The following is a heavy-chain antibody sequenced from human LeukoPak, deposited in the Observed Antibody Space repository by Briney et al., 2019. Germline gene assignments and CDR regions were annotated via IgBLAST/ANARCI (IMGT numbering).Heavy chain of an antibody. Sequence: GGSLRLSCAASGFTFHHYSMHWVRQPPGKGLEWVSLISWDGGITYYADSVRGRFTISRDNSKNSLSLEMNSLRTEDTALYYCAKDSNTGGYSFGSWGQGTLVTVTS. D-gene: IGHD5-12*01. V-gene: IGHV3-43*01. CDR2: ISWDGGIT. CDR1: GFTFHHYS. J-gene: IGHJ4*02. CDR3: AKDSNTGGYSFGS.